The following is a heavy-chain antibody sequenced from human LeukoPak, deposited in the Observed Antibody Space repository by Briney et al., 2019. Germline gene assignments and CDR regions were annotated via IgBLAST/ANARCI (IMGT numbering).Heavy chain of an antibody. V-gene: IGHV3-21*04. CDR1: GFTFSSYS. CDR3: AKDVAGGFDY. Sequence: GGSLRLSCAASGFTFSSYSMNWVRQAPGKGLEWVSSISSSSSYIYYADSVKGRFTISRDNSKNTLYLQMNSLRAEDTAVYYCAKDVAGGFDYWGQGTLVTVSS. J-gene: IGHJ4*02. D-gene: IGHD6-19*01. CDR2: ISSSSSYI.